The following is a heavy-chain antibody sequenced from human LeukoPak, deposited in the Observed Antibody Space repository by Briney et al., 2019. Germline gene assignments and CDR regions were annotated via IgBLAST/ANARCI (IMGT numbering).Heavy chain of an antibody. V-gene: IGHV3-23*01. J-gene: IGHJ4*02. Sequence: GLTXXGDAXSGVRQAPGEGLEWVSPISGSVGTTYYAASVKRRFTISRDNSKNTLYLQMNSLRAEDTAVYYCGSSGWYGRFDYWGQGTLVTVSS. CDR2: ISGSVGTT. CDR1: GLTXXGDA. D-gene: IGHD6-19*01. CDR3: GSSGWYGRFDY.